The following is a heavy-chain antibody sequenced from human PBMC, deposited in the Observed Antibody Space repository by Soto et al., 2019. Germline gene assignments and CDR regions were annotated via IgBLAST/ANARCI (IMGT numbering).Heavy chain of an antibody. V-gene: IGHV3-30*18. CDR3: AKDLQSYGDYDYYCYGMDV. CDR1: GFTFSTYG. J-gene: IGHJ6*02. Sequence: QVQLVESGGGEVQPGRSLTISCAASGFTFSTYGMHWVRQTPGKGLEWVAVISYDGTNKFYSDSVKGRYTISRDNFKNTLTLQMNSQRADDTAVYYCAKDLQSYGDYDYYCYGMDVWCLGTRVTVSS. D-gene: IGHD4-17*01. CDR2: ISYDGTNK.